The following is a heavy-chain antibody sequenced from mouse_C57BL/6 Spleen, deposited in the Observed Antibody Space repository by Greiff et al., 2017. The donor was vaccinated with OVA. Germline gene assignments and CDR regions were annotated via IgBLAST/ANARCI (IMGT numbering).Heavy chain of an antibody. J-gene: IGHJ2*01. CDR1: GYTFTDYY. CDR3: ARGTVAPFDY. V-gene: IGHV1-26*01. CDR2: INPNNGGT. Sequence: EVQLQQSGPELVKPGASVKISCKASGYTFTDYYMNWVKQSHGKSLEWIGDINPNNGGTSYNQKFKGKATLTVDKSSSTAYMELRSLTSEDSAVYYCARGTVAPFDYWGQGTTLTVSS. D-gene: IGHD1-1*01.